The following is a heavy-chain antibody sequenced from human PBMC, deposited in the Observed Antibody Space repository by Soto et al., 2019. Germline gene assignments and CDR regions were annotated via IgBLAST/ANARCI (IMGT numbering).Heavy chain of an antibody. CDR1: GGSISSSSYY. CDR3: ERDQEDYGSSTSGPPPNWFDP. J-gene: IGHJ5*02. D-gene: IGHD2-2*01. V-gene: IGHV4-39*02. Sequence: SETLSLTCTVSGGSISSSSYYWGWIRQPPGKGLEWIGSIYYSGSTYYNPSLKSRVTISVDTSKNQFSLKLSSVPAADTAVYYCERDQEDYGSSTSGPPPNWFDPWGQGTLVTVSS. CDR2: IYYSGST.